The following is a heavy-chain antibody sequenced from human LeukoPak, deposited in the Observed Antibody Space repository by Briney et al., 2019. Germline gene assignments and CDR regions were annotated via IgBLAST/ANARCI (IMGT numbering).Heavy chain of an antibody. CDR3: VRDPHALDY. J-gene: IGHJ4*02. D-gene: IGHD2-2*01. Sequence: GGSLRLSCVGSGFTFRSHAMSWVRQAPEKGLEFVSGIYENGGTTYYADSVKGRFSISRDNSKNTLYLQMSSLRAEDTAVYYCVRDPHALDYWGQGTLVTVSS. CDR2: IYENGGTT. V-gene: IGHV3-23*01. CDR1: GFTFRSHA.